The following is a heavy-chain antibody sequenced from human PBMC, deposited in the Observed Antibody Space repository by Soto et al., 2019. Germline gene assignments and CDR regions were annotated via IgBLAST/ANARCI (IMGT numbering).Heavy chain of an antibody. CDR3: AREEYDKYFQY. CDR2: INPSRGTT. J-gene: IGHJ1*01. D-gene: IGHD3-22*01. CDR1: GYTFTNYY. V-gene: IGHV1-46*01. Sequence: QVQLVQSGAEVKKPGASVKVSCKAFGYTFTNYYIYWVRQAPGQGLEWVGIINPSRGTTSYAQKIQGRVTMTRDTSTSTVYMELSSLTSEDTAVYYCAREEYDKYFQYWGQGTLVTVSS.